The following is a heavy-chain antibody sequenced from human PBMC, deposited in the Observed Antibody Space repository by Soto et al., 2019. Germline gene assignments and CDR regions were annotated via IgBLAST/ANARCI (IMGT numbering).Heavy chain of an antibody. J-gene: IGHJ3*02. CDR3: ATGDSGYDPGDDAFDI. V-gene: IGHV3-30*03. CDR1: GFTFSSYG. Sequence: GGSLRLSCAASGFTFSSYGMHWVRQAPGKGLEWVAVISYDGSNKYYADSVKGRFTISRDNSKNTLYLQMNSLRAEDTVVYYCATGDSGYDPGDDAFDIWGQGTMVPSPQ. D-gene: IGHD5-12*01. CDR2: ISYDGSNK.